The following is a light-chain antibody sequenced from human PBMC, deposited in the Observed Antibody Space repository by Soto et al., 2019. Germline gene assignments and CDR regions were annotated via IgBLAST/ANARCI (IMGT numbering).Light chain of an antibody. Sequence: EIVLTQSPGTLSLSPGERATLSCRASQSVSSSYLAWYQQKPGQAPRLLIYGASSRATGIPDRFSGSGFGKGFSITISDRETEDLAVYYWQQYGSSLWTLGQGTKVEIK. CDR2: GAS. J-gene: IGKJ1*01. CDR3: QQYGSSLWT. V-gene: IGKV3-20*01. CDR1: QSVSSSY.